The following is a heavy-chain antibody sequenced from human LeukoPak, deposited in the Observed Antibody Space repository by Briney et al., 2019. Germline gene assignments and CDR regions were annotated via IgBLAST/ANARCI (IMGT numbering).Heavy chain of an antibody. CDR3: ARHCRVFWSGYSPIPDAFDI. D-gene: IGHD3-3*01. J-gene: IGHJ3*02. CDR1: GGSFSGYY. CDR2: INHSGST. V-gene: IGHV4-34*01. Sequence: SETLSLTCAVYGGSFSGYYWSWIRQPPGKGLEWIGEINHSGSTNYNPSLESRVTISVDTSKNQFSLKLSSVTAADTAVYYCARHCRVFWSGYSPIPDAFDIWGQGTMVTVSS.